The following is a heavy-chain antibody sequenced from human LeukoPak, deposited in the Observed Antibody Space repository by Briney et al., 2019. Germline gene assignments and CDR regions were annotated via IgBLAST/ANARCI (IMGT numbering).Heavy chain of an antibody. CDR2: ISSSSSYI. CDR1: GFTFSSYA. D-gene: IGHD2-2*01. CDR3: ARDRQKVVPAAMPYYYYMDV. V-gene: IGHV3-21*01. Sequence: GGSLRLSCAASGFTFSSYAMSWVRQAPGKGLEWVSSISSSSSYIYYADSVKGRFTISRDNAKNSLYLQMNSLRAEDTAVYYCARDRQKVVPAAMPYYYYMDVWGKGTTVTVSS. J-gene: IGHJ6*03.